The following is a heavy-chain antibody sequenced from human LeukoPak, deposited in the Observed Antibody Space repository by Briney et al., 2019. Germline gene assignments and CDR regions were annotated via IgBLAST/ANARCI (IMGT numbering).Heavy chain of an antibody. V-gene: IGHV1-18*01. Sequence: ASVKVSCKASGYTFGSYGISWVRQAPGQGLEWVGWISAYNGNTNYAQKLQGRVTMTTDTSTSTAYMELRSLRSDDTAVYYCARTMGIKHYDAFDNWGQGTMVTVSS. CDR3: ARTMGIKHYDAFDN. J-gene: IGHJ3*02. D-gene: IGHD7-27*01. CDR1: GYTFGSYG. CDR2: ISAYNGNT.